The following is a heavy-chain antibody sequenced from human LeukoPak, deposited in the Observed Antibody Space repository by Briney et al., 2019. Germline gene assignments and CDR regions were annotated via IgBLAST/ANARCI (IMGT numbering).Heavy chain of an antibody. CDR3: AKKWSGDYDSSGINDAFDI. D-gene: IGHD3-22*01. J-gene: IGHJ3*02. Sequence: PGGSLRLSCAASGFTFSSYWMHWVRQAPGKGLEWLAFIRYDGSDKYYADSVKGRFTISRDNSKNTLYLQMNSLRTEDTAVYYCAKKWSGDYDSSGINDAFDIWGQGTVVTVSS. CDR2: IRYDGSDK. V-gene: IGHV3-30*02. CDR1: GFTFSSYW.